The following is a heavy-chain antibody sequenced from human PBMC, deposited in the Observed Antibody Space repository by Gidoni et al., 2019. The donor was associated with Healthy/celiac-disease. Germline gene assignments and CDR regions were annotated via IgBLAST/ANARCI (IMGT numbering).Heavy chain of an antibody. CDR3: TATVTGFDY. CDR1: GFTFSGSA. CDR2: IRSKANSYAT. D-gene: IGHD4-4*01. V-gene: IGHV3-73*01. J-gene: IGHJ4*02. Sequence: EVQLVESGGGLVQPGGSLELSCAASGFTFSGSAMHWVRQASGKGLEWVGRIRSKANSYATAYAASVKGRFTISRDDSKNTAYLQMNSLKTEDTAVYYCTATVTGFDYWGQGTLVTVSS.